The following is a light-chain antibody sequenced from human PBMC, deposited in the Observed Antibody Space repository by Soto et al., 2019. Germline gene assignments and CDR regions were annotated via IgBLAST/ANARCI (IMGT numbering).Light chain of an antibody. CDR2: GAS. V-gene: IGKV3-20*01. J-gene: IGKJ4*01. CDR3: QQYGSSPLT. Sequence: EIVLTQSPGTLSLSPGERVTLSCRASQSVSSGYLAWYPQKPGQAPRLLIYGASSRATGIPDRFSGSGSGTDFTLTISRLEPEDFAVYYCQQYGSSPLTFGGGTKVEIK. CDR1: QSVSSGY.